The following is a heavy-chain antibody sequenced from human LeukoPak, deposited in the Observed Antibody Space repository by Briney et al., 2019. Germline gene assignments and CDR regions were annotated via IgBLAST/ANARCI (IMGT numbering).Heavy chain of an antibody. CDR1: GFTFSTFA. Sequence: PGGSLRLSCAASGFTFSTFAMSWVRQAPGKGLEWVSTFGGNGGNTYYADSVKGRFTISRDNSKNTLYLQMNSLRVEDTAVYYCGRNWRFDYWGQGTLVTVSS. J-gene: IGHJ4*02. V-gene: IGHV3-23*01. CDR2: FGGNGGNT. CDR3: GRNWRFDY.